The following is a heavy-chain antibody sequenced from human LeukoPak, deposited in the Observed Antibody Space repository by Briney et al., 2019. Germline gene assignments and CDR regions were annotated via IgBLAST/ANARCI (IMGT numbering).Heavy chain of an antibody. CDR1: GFTFSSYS. D-gene: IGHD3-9*01. Sequence: PGGSLRLSCAASGFTFSSYSMNWVRQAPGKGLEWVSSISSSSSYIYYADSVKGRFTISRDNAKNSLYLQMNSLRAEDTAVYYCARESLLRYFDWLSNWGRAFDIWGQGTMVTVSS. V-gene: IGHV3-21*01. CDR3: ARESLLRYFDWLSNWGRAFDI. CDR2: ISSSSSYI. J-gene: IGHJ3*02.